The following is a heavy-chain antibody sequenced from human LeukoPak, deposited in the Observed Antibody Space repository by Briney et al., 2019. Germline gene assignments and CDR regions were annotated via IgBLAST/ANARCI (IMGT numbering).Heavy chain of an antibody. CDR3: AKDRVAAAGTFAGC. V-gene: IGHV1-2*02. CDR2: INPNSGGT. CDR1: GYTFTSYY. J-gene: IGHJ4*02. Sequence: GASVKVSCKASGYTFTSYYMHWVRQAPGQGLEWMGWINPNSGGTNYAQKFQGRVTMTRDTSISTAYMELSRLRSDDTAVYYCAKDRVAAAGTFAGCWGQGTLVTVSS. D-gene: IGHD6-13*01.